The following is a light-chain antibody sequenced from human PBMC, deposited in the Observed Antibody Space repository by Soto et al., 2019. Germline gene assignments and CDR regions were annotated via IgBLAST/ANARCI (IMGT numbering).Light chain of an antibody. V-gene: IGKV3-11*01. CDR1: HGIGST. CDR2: DAS. CDR3: QQRSNWPLT. Sequence: IVLTQSLATLPLSPGEDDTISCRASHGIGSTLAWYTHKPGQAPRLLIYDASNRATGIPARFSGSGSGTDFTLTISSLEPEDFAVYCSQQRSNWPLTFGGGTKVDI. J-gene: IGKJ4*01.